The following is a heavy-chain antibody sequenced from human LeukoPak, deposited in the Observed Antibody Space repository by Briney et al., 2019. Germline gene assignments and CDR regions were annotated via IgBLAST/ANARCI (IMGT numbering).Heavy chain of an antibody. Sequence: GGSLRLSCAASGFTFSSYWMSWVRQAPGKGLEWAANIKEDGTHKYYVGSVRGRFTISRDNAKNSLYLQMNSLRAEDTAVYYCARDRVCSGGSCYSDYYYYGMDVWGQGTTVTVSS. CDR1: GFTFSSYW. CDR2: IKEDGTHK. V-gene: IGHV3-7*01. D-gene: IGHD2-15*01. CDR3: ARDRVCSGGSCYSDYYYYGMDV. J-gene: IGHJ6*02.